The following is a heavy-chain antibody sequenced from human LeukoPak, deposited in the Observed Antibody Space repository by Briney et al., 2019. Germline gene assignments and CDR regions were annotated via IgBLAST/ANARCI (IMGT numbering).Heavy chain of an antibody. V-gene: IGHV5-51*01. D-gene: IGHD5-12*01. Sequence: GESLKISCKGSGYSFTSYWIGWVRQMPGKGLEWMGIIYPGDSDTRYSPSFQGQVTISADKSISTAYLQWSSLKASDTAMYYCARQARSGGGYDSFDYWGQGTLVTVSS. CDR3: ARQARSGGGYDSFDY. CDR2: IYPGDSDT. J-gene: IGHJ4*02. CDR1: GYSFTSYW.